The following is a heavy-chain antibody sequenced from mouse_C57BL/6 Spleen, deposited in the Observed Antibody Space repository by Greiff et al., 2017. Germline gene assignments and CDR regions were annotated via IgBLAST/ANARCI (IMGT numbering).Heavy chain of an antibody. CDR3: ARCYYSNFAWFAY. J-gene: IGHJ3*01. Sequence: QVQLQQSGAELVMPGASVKLSCKASGYTFTSYWMHWVQQRPGQGLEWIGEIDPSDSYTNYNQKFKGKSTLTVDKSSSTAYMQLSSLTSEDSAVYYCARCYYSNFAWFAYWGQGTLVTVSA. D-gene: IGHD2-5*01. CDR2: IDPSDSYT. CDR1: GYTFTSYW. V-gene: IGHV1-69*01.